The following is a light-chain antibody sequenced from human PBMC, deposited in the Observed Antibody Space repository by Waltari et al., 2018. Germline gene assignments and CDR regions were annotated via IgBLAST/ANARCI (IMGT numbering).Light chain of an antibody. Sequence: DIQMTQSPSSLSASVGDRVTITCRASQSISSYLNWYQQKPGKAPKFLIYGASSLQSGVPSRVSGSGSGTDFTLTISSLQPEDFATYYCQQSYSIPWTFGQGTKVEIK. CDR3: QQSYSIPWT. CDR2: GAS. V-gene: IGKV1-39*01. CDR1: QSISSY. J-gene: IGKJ1*01.